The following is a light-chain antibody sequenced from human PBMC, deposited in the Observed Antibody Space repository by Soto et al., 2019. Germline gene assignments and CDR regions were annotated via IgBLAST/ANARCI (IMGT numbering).Light chain of an antibody. CDR3: KQYNCPWT. CDR2: KAS. J-gene: IGKJ1*01. Sequence: QITQSPSTLSAAVGDRVTITGRASQNINSWLACYQQKPGKAPKLLNYKASTLESGVPSRFIGSESGKEFTLTISRLQPDVLASYFYKQYNCPWTFGQGTTVQIK. V-gene: IGKV1-5*03. CDR1: QNINSW.